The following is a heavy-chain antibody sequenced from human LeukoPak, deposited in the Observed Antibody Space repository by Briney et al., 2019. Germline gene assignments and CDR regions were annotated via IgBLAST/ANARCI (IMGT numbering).Heavy chain of an antibody. J-gene: IGHJ5*02. V-gene: IGHV3-33*01. CDR3: ARGKITIFGVVPPKSWFDP. CDR1: GFPFRDYG. CDR2: IWYDGSKT. D-gene: IGHD3-3*01. Sequence: PGGSLRLSCAASGFPFRDYGMHWVRQAPGKGLEWVAIIWYDGSKTYYADSVKGRFTISRDNLSNTLYLQMNSLRAEDTAVYYCARGKITIFGVVPPKSWFDPWGQGTLVTVSS.